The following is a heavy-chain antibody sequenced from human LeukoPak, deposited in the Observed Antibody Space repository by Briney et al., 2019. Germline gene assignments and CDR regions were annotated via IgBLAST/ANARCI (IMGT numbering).Heavy chain of an antibody. V-gene: IGHV3-7*03. Sequence: GGSLRLSCAPSGFTFSRHGMHWVRQAPGKGLQWVANIKQDGSEKYYVDSVKGRFTVSRDNAKNSLSLQMNSLRAEDMAVYYCTRGYYYFDYWGQDTLVTVSS. D-gene: IGHD2-15*01. CDR3: TRGYYYFDY. CDR2: IKQDGSEK. CDR1: GFTFSRHG. J-gene: IGHJ4*02.